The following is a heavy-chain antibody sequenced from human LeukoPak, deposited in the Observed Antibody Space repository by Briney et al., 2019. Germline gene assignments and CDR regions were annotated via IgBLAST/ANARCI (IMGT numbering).Heavy chain of an antibody. J-gene: IGHJ4*02. CDR2: IYCSGST. V-gene: IGHV4-59*01. CDR1: GGSISSYY. D-gene: IGHD3-3*01. CDR3: ARGNGDDFWSGYLDY. Sequence: SETLSLTCTVSGGSISSYYWSWIRQPPGKGLEWIGYIYCSGSTNYNPSLKSRVTISVDTSKNQFSLKLSSVTAADTAVYYCARGNGDDFWSGYLDYWGQGTLVTVSS.